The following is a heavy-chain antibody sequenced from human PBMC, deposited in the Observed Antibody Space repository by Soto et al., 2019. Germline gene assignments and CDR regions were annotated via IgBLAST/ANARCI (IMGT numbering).Heavy chain of an antibody. CDR1: GGTFSSYA. V-gene: IGHV1-69*13. Sequence: GTSVKVSCKASGGTFSSYAISWVRQAPGQGLEWMGGIIPIFGTANYAQKFQGRVTITADESTSTAYMELSSLRSEDTAVYYCAYHVDTAMPIDYWGQGTLVTVSS. CDR3: AYHVDTAMPIDY. CDR2: IIPIFGTA. D-gene: IGHD5-18*01. J-gene: IGHJ4*02.